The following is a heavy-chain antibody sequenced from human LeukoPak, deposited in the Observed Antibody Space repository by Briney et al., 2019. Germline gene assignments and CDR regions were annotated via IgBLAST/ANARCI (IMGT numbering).Heavy chain of an antibody. CDR3: ARVGIYYYDSSGPQVY. V-gene: IGHV3-21*01. CDR2: ISSSSSYM. J-gene: IGHJ4*02. D-gene: IGHD3-22*01. CDR1: GFTFSSYS. Sequence: AGGSLRLSCAASGFTFSSYSMNWVRQAPGKGLEWVSSISSSSSYMYYADSVKGRFTISRDNAKNSLYLQMNSLRAEDTAVYYCARVGIYYYDSSGPQVYWGQGTLVTVSS.